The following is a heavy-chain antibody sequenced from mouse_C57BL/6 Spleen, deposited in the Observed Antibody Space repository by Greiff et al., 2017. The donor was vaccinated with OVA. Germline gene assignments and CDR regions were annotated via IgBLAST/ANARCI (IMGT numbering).Heavy chain of an antibody. J-gene: IGHJ2*01. CDR2: IYPGDGDT. CDR3: ARSRGNYDFDY. D-gene: IGHD2-1*01. Sequence: QVQLQQSGPELVKPGASVKISCKASGYAFSSSWMNWVKQRPGKGLEWIGRIYPGDGDTNYNGKFKGKATLTADKSSSTAYMQRSSLTSEDSAVYFCARSRGNYDFDYWGQGTTLTVSS. V-gene: IGHV1-82*01. CDR1: GYAFSSSW.